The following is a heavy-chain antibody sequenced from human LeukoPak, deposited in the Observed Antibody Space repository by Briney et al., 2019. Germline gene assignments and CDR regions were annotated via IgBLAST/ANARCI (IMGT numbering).Heavy chain of an antibody. V-gene: IGHV4-61*09. Sequence: PSQTLSLTCTVSGGSISSGSYYWSWIRQPAGKGLEWIGEINHSGSTNYNPSLKSRVTISVDTSKNQFSLKLSSVTAADTAVYYCARSIGGVWGSYRQPDYWGQGTLVTVSS. CDR2: INHSGST. CDR1: GGSISSGSYY. CDR3: ARSIGGVWGSYRQPDY. J-gene: IGHJ4*02. D-gene: IGHD3-16*02.